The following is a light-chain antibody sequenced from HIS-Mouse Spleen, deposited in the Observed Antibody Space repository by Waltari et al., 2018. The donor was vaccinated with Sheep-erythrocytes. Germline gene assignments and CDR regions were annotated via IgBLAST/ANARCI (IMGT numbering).Light chain of an antibody. CDR2: DAS. CDR3: QQRSNWIT. CDR1: QSVSSY. J-gene: IGKJ5*01. V-gene: IGKV3-11*01. Sequence: EIVLTQSPATLSLSPGERATLSCRASQSVSSYLAWYQQKPGQAPTLLIYDASNRATCIPARFSGSGSGTDFTLTISSLEPEDFAVYYCQQRSNWITFGQGTRLEIK.